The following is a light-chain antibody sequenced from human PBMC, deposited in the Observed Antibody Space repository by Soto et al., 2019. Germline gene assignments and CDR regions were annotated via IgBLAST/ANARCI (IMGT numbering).Light chain of an antibody. CDR1: QSVSRSY. V-gene: IGKV3-20*01. CDR3: QTYGSSPFT. Sequence: ESVLTQSPGTLSLSPGERATLSCRASQSVSRSYLAWYQQKPGQAPRLLIYGASIRATGIPDRFRCSGSGTDLTLTISRLETEDFAVYYCQTYGSSPFTFGPGNKVDI. J-gene: IGKJ3*01. CDR2: GAS.